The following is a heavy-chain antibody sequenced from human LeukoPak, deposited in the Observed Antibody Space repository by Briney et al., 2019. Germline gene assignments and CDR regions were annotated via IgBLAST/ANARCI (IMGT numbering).Heavy chain of an antibody. Sequence: SETLSLTCTVSGGSISRFYWSWIRQPPGKGLEWIGYISYSGSTDYNPSLKSRVTISLDTSKTHFTLRLTSVTAADTAVYYCARVGITDFFTIGGEGTRVT. D-gene: IGHD3/OR15-3a*01. V-gene: IGHV4-59*01. CDR2: ISYSGST. J-gene: IGHJ3*02. CDR1: GGSISRFY. CDR3: ARVGITDFFTI.